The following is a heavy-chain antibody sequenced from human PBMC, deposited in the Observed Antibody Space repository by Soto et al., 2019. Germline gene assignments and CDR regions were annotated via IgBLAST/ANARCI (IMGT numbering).Heavy chain of an antibody. CDR3: ASYRDGNDGFYEEDYYYGMDV. CDR1: GGTFSSYA. V-gene: IGHV1-69*01. J-gene: IGHJ6*02. D-gene: IGHD1-1*01. CDR2: IIPIFGTA. Sequence: QVQLVQSGAEVKKPGSSVKVSCKASGGTFSSYAISWVRQAPGQGLEWMGGIIPIFGTANYAQKFQGRVTITADESTSTAYMELSSLRSEDTAVYYCASYRDGNDGFYEEDYYYGMDVWGQGTTVTVSS.